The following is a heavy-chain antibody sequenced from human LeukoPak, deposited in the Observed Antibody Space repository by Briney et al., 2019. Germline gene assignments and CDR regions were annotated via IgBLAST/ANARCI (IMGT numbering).Heavy chain of an antibody. D-gene: IGHD3-10*01. J-gene: IGHJ4*02. CDR2: IYYSGST. Sequence: SETLSLTCTVSGGCISSYYWSWIRQPPGKGLEWIGYIYYSGSTNYNPSLKSRVTISVDTSKNQFSLKLSSVTAADTAVYYCARELGGYLDYWGQGTLVTVSS. V-gene: IGHV4-59*01. CDR3: ARELGGYLDY. CDR1: GGCISSYY.